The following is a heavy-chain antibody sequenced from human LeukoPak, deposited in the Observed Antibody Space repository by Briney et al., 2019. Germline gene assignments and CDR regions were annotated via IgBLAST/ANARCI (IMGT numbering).Heavy chain of an antibody. CDR1: GFTFANAW. Sequence: SGGSLRLSCTASGFTFANAWMTWVRQAPGKGLEWVGRIKSKKDGGTTDYAAPVKGRFTISRDDSKDTLHLQTSSLETEDIAVYYCTTEYYGAYNHWGQGTLVTVSS. CDR2: IKSKKDGGTT. V-gene: IGHV3-15*01. D-gene: IGHD4-17*01. J-gene: IGHJ4*02. CDR3: TTEYYGAYNH.